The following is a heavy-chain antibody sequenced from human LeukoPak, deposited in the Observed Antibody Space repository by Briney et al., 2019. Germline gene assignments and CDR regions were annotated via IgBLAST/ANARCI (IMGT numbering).Heavy chain of an antibody. V-gene: IGHV4-39*07. CDR3: ARTYYYDSSGYYYSQPNWFDP. CDR1: GGSISSSSYY. Sequence: SETLPLTCTVSGGSISSSSYYWGWIRQPPGKGLEWIGSIYYSGSTYYNPSLKSRVTISVDTTKNQFSLKLSSVTAADTAVYYCARTYYYDSSGYYYSQPNWFDPWGQGTLVTVSS. J-gene: IGHJ5*02. D-gene: IGHD3-22*01. CDR2: IYYSGST.